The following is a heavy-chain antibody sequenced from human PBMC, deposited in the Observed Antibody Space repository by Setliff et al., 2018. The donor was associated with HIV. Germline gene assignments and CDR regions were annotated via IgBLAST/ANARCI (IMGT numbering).Heavy chain of an antibody. J-gene: IGHJ5*02. D-gene: IGHD2-15*01. Sequence: PSETLSLTCSVSGDCFSSDYYLGWIRQSPGKGLEWIGIFYETGYTYYNTSLKSRVIISLDTSKNHLSLKLMSVTAADTAVYYCARVVKKTGIASGGPWGQGALVTVSS. CDR1: GDCFSSDYY. CDR3: ARVVKKTGIASGGP. CDR2: FYETGYT. V-gene: IGHV4-38-2*02.